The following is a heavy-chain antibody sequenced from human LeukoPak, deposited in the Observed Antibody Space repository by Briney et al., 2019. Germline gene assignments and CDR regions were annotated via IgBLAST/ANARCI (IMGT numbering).Heavy chain of an antibody. V-gene: IGHV1-2*06. CDR3: ARGTPRYYYYMDV. Sequence: ASVKVACKASGYTFTGYYMHWVRQAPGQGLEWMGRINPNIGGTNYAQKFQGRVTMSRDTSISTAYMELSRLRSDDTAVYYCARGTPRYYYYMDVWGKGTTVTVSS. J-gene: IGHJ6*03. CDR2: INPNIGGT. CDR1: GYTFTGYY.